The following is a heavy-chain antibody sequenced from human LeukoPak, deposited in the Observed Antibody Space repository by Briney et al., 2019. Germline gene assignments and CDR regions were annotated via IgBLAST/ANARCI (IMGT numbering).Heavy chain of an antibody. D-gene: IGHD3-10*01. CDR3: AKVSLWFGEFLNYFDY. CDR1: QFIFSSQT. V-gene: IGHV3-30*04. CDR2: ISYDGSNK. J-gene: IGHJ4*02. Sequence: PGGSLRLSCAASQFIFSSQTMHWVRQAPGKGLVWVALISYDGSNKYYADSVKGRFTISRDNSKNTLYLQMNSLRAEDTAVYYCAKVSLWFGEFLNYFDYWGQGTLVTVSS.